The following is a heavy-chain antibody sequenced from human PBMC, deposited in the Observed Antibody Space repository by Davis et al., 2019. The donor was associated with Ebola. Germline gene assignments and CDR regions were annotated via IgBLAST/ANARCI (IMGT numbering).Heavy chain of an antibody. Sequence: PGGSLRLSCAASGFTVSSNYMSWVRQAPGKGLEWVSVIYSGGSTYYADSVKGRFTISRDNSKNTLYLQMNSLKTEDTAVYYCTMNIPASMGGMDVWGQGTTVTVSS. CDR3: TMNIPASMGGMDV. CDR1: GFTVSSNY. D-gene: IGHD2-2*01. CDR2: IYSGGST. J-gene: IGHJ6*02. V-gene: IGHV3-66*01.